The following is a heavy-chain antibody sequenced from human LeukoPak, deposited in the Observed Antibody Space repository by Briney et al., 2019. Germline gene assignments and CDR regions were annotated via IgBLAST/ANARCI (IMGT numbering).Heavy chain of an antibody. V-gene: IGHV3-64*01. D-gene: IGHD1-7*01. Sequence: GRSLRLSCAASGFTFSSYGMHWVRQAPGKGLEYVSAISSNGGSTYYANSVKGRFTISRDNSKNTLYLQMGSLRAEDMVVYYCVRGGNSYFDYWGQGTLVTVSS. CDR2: ISSNGGST. J-gene: IGHJ4*02. CDR1: GFTFSSYG. CDR3: VRGGNSYFDY.